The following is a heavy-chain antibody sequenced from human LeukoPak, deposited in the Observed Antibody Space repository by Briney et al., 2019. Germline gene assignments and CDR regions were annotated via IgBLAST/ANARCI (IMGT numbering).Heavy chain of an antibody. D-gene: IGHD1-26*01. Sequence: SETLSLTCTVSGGSISSYYWSWIRQPPGKGLEWIGYIYYSGSTNYNPSLKSRVTISVDTSKNQFSLKLSSVTAADTAVYYCARRGAYYGNFDYWGKGTLVTVSS. J-gene: IGHJ4*02. CDR2: IYYSGST. CDR1: GGSISSYY. V-gene: IGHV4-59*08. CDR3: ARRGAYYGNFDY.